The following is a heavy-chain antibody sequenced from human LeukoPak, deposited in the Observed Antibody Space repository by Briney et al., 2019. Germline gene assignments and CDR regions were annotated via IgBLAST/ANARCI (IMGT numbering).Heavy chain of an antibody. CDR2: ISSTSSTI. J-gene: IGHJ4*02. D-gene: IGHD4-23*01. CDR1: GFTFSTNS. CDR3: ARVRYGGHHFFDY. Sequence: QAGRSLRLSCAASGFTFSTNSMKWVRQAPGKGLEWVSYISSTSSTIYYADFVKGRFTISRDNAKNSLYLQMNSLRDEDTAVYYCARVRYGGHHFFDYWGQGTLVTVSS. V-gene: IGHV3-48*02.